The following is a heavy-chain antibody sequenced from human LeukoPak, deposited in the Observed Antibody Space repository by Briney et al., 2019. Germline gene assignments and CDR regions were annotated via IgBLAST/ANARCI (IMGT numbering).Heavy chain of an antibody. CDR3: ARDQDYHPGYSSGWYY. V-gene: IGHV3-7*01. CDR1: GFTFSTSW. J-gene: IGHJ4*02. Sequence: PGGSLRLSCAASGFTFSTSWMTWVRQAPGKGLEWVANINPDGSAKNYVGFVQGRFTISRDNAKNSVYLQMNSLRAEDTAVYYCARDQDYHPGYSSGWYYWGQGTLVTVSS. CDR2: INPDGSAK. D-gene: IGHD6-19*01.